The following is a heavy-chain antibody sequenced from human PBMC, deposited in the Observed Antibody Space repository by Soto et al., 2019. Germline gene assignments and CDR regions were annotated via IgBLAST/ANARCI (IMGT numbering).Heavy chain of an antibody. D-gene: IGHD2-15*01. CDR3: ARGPVEFLGYCSGVRCLPSSQLDY. CDR1: GYTFTTYA. V-gene: IGHV1-3*01. Sequence: ASVKVSCKASGYTFTTYAIHWVRQAPGQRLEWMGWINAGNGNTEHSQKFQGRVTITRDTSASTAYMELSSLRSEDTAVFYCARGPVEFLGYCSGVRCLPSSQLDYWGQGTPVTVSS. CDR2: INAGNGNT. J-gene: IGHJ4*02.